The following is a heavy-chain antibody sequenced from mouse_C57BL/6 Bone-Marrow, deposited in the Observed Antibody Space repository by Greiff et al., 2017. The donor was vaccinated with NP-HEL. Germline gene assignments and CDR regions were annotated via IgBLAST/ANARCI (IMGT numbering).Heavy chain of an antibody. CDR3: AREEMSTNLLLRFAMDY. V-gene: IGHV1-7*01. D-gene: IGHD1-1*01. J-gene: IGHJ4*01. CDR2: INPSSGYT. CDR1: GYTFTSYW. Sequence: QVQLKQSGAELAKPGASVKLSCKASGYTFTSYWMHWVKQRPGQGLEWIGYINPSSGYTKYNQKFKDKATLTADKSSSTAYMQLSSLTYEDSAVYYWAREEMSTNLLLRFAMDYWGQGTSVTVSS.